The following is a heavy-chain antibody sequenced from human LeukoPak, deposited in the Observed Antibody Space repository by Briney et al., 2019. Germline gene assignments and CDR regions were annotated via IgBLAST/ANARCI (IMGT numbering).Heavy chain of an antibody. Sequence: SETLSLTCAVSGYSISSGYYWGWIRQPPGQGLEWIGSIYHSGSTYYNPSLKSRVTISVDTSKNQFSLKLSSVTAADTAVYYCARRDGIAELDYWGQGTLVTVSS. J-gene: IGHJ4*02. V-gene: IGHV4-38-2*01. CDR1: GYSISSGYY. CDR2: IYHSGST. CDR3: ARRDGIAELDY. D-gene: IGHD5-24*01.